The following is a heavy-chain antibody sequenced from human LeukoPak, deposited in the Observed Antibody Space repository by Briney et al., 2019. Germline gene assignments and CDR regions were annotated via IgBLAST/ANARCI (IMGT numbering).Heavy chain of an antibody. D-gene: IGHD1-26*01. Sequence: GGSLRLSSGASGFTFSNYGMHWVRQAPGKGLEWVAVISYDGSNKYYADSVKGRFTISRDNSKNTLYLQMNSLRAEDTAVYYCAKCGEVGATSYYHYYYMDVWGKGTTVTVSS. CDR2: ISYDGSNK. CDR1: GFTFSNYG. V-gene: IGHV3-30*18. CDR3: AKCGEVGATSYYHYYYMDV. J-gene: IGHJ6*03.